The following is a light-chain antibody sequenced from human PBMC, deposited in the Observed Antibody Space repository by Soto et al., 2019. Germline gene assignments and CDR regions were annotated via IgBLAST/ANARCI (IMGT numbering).Light chain of an antibody. Sequence: EIVLTQSPGTLFLSPGERATLSCRASQTIKSRSLAWYQQKPGQAPRRLIYGTSGRPTNIPDRFSASGSGTDFTLTISRLEPEEFAVYYCQQYGHSPLPFGGGTKVEIK. CDR3: QQYGHSPLP. CDR1: QTIKSRS. V-gene: IGKV3-20*01. J-gene: IGKJ4*01. CDR2: GTS.